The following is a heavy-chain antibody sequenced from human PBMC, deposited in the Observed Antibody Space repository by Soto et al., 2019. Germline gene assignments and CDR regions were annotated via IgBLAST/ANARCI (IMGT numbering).Heavy chain of an antibody. Sequence: GASVKVSCKASGYTFTGHYIHWVRQAPEQGPEWMGEIGPESGATRYAQKFHGRVTMTRDMSITTVYMELNNLSPDDTAVYYCGRGRSGQIVVFYWGQGTPVTVSS. CDR1: GYTFTGHY. V-gene: IGHV1-2*02. CDR2: IGPESGAT. J-gene: IGHJ4*02. D-gene: IGHD5-12*01. CDR3: GRGRSGQIVVFY.